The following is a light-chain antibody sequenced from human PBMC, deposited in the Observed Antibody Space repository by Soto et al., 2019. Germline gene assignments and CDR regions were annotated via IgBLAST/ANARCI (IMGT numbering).Light chain of an antibody. CDR1: SSNIGAGYD. V-gene: IGLV1-40*01. CDR2: DTF. J-gene: IGLJ3*02. CDR3: QAYDNSLGLSVL. Sequence: QSVLTQPPSVSGAPGQTVTISCSLISSNIGAGYDVHWYQQLPGKVPKLVIYDTFNRPSGVPDRFSGSKSGTSASLAITGLQAEDEADYYSQAYDNSLGLSVLFVGGTMLTVL.